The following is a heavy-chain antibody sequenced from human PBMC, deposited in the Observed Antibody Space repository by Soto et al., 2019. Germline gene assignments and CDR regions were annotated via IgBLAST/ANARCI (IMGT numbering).Heavy chain of an antibody. J-gene: IGHJ1*01. Sequence: ASVKVACKASGYTFTSYDMHWVRQAPGQGLEWIGIINPSGGTTSYAQKFQGRVTMTRDTSTSTVYMELSSLRSEDTAVYYCARVGDSSGYYYFQHWGQGTLVTVSP. D-gene: IGHD3-22*01. CDR2: INPSGGTT. CDR1: GYTFTSYD. V-gene: IGHV1-46*03. CDR3: ARVGDSSGYYYFQH.